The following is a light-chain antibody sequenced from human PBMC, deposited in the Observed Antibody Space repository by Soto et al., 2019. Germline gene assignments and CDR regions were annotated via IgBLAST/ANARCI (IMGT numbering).Light chain of an antibody. Sequence: EIVLTQSPDTLSLSPGERATLSCRASQSVRSNYLAWYQQKPGQAPRFLIYDASSRATGIPDSFSGSGSGTDFTLTISILEPEDFAVYYCQQYGSSPLTFGGGTKVDIK. CDR1: QSVRSNY. J-gene: IGKJ4*01. CDR2: DAS. V-gene: IGKV3-20*01. CDR3: QQYGSSPLT.